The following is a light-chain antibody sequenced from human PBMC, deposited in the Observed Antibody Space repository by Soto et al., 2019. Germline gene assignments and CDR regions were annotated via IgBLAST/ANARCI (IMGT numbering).Light chain of an antibody. CDR3: QQANGDSWT. Sequence: DIQMTQSPSSVSASVGDRVTISCRASHDVRSWLAWYQQKPGKAPNLQIYGSSTLQSGVPPRFSGSGSGTDFTLTISTLQPEDFATYDCQQANGDSWTFGQGTKVVIK. V-gene: IGKV1-12*02. CDR1: HDVRSW. CDR2: GSS. J-gene: IGKJ1*01.